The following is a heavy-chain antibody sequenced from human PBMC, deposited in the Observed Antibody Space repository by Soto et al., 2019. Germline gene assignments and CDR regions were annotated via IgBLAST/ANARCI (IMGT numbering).Heavy chain of an antibody. CDR2: ISHDGSNK. V-gene: IGHV3-30*18. CDR1: GFTFSSYG. CDR3: AKDGKIRGWPRLQPLPYYFDY. Sequence: QVQLVESGGGVVQPGRSLRLSCAASGFTFSSYGMHWVRQAPGKGLEWVAVISHDGSNKYYADSVKGRFTISRDNSKNTLYLQMNSLRAEDTDVYYCAKDGKIRGWPRLQPLPYYFDYRGHGTLVTVST. D-gene: IGHD6-19*01. J-gene: IGHJ4*01.